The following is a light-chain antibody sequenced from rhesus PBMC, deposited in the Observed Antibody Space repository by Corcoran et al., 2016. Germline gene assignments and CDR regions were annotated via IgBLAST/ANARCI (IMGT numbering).Light chain of an antibody. V-gene: IGKV1S17*01. Sequence: DIQMTQSPSSLSASVGDRVTITCQARQGISNNLAWYQQKPGKVPKLLIYVASTLQSGVPSRFSGSGSGTDFTLTIGSLQPEDFATYYCQQGYGIFPFGPGTKLDIK. CDR1: QGISNN. CDR3: QQGYGIFP. J-gene: IGKJ3*01. CDR2: VAS.